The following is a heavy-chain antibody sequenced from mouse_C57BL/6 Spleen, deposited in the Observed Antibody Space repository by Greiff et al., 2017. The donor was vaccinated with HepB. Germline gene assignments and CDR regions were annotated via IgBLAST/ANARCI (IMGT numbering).Heavy chain of an antibody. CDR2: INPNYGTT. V-gene: IGHV1-39*01. CDR1: GYSFTDYN. CDR3: ARGFITTVVARGYFDV. Sequence: EVQLQESGPELVKPGASVKISCKASGYSFTDYNMNWVKQSNGKSLEWIGVINPNYGTTSYNQKFKGKATLTVDQSSSTAYMQLNSLTSEDSAVYYCARGFITTVVARGYFDVWGTGTTVTVSS. J-gene: IGHJ1*03. D-gene: IGHD1-1*01.